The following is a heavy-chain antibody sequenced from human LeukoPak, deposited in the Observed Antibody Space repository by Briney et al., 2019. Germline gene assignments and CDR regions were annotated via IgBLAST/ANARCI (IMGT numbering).Heavy chain of an antibody. CDR2: ISTSSGTI. J-gene: IGHJ4*02. D-gene: IGHD6-19*01. Sequence: PGGSLRLSCAASGFTFSSYSMNWVRQAPGKGLEWISYISTSSGTIYYADSVKGRFTISRDNAKNSLYLQMNSLRDEDTAVYYCAREVYSSGWSSFDYWGQGTLVTVSS. CDR1: GFTFSSYS. CDR3: AREVYSSGWSSFDY. V-gene: IGHV3-48*02.